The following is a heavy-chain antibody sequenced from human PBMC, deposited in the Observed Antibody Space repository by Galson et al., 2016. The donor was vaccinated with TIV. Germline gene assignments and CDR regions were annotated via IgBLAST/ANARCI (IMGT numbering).Heavy chain of an antibody. V-gene: IGHV4-30-2*01. CDR2: IYDNGSA. D-gene: IGHD3-16*02. J-gene: IGHJ2*01. CDR1: SGSISNDDYS. Sequence: TLSLTCAVSSGSISNDDYSWSWIRQPPGDGLEWIGYIYDNGSAYYSPSLKRRVSISLDKSKNQFSLKLTSVTAADTAIYYCARRYTSFSDLDDWFSDLWGRGTLVTVSS. CDR3: ARRYTSFSDLDDWFSDL.